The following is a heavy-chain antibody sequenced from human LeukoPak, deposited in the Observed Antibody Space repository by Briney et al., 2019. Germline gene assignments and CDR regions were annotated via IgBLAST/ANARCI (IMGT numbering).Heavy chain of an antibody. CDR1: GGSISNYY. CDR3: ARVGDWNDLVY. Sequence: PSETLSLTCTVSGGSISNYYWSWIRQPPGKGLEWIGYIYYSGSTNYNPSLESRVTISVDTSKNQFSLKLSSVTAADTAVYYCARVGDWNDLVYWGQGTLVTVSS. J-gene: IGHJ4*02. D-gene: IGHD1-1*01. CDR2: IYYSGST. V-gene: IGHV4-59*13.